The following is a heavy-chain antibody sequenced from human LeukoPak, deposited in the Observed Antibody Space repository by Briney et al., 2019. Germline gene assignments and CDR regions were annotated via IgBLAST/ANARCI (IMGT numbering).Heavy chain of an antibody. CDR3: ARALRTGQGDYVPVL. V-gene: IGHV5-51*01. D-gene: IGHD4-17*01. Sequence: GESLKISCKGSGYSFTSYWLGWVRQMPGKGLEWMTIIYPGDSETRYSPSFQGQVTISADKSIGTMYLQWSSLKASDTAMYYCARALRTGQGDYVPVLWGQGTLVIVSS. CDR1: GYSFTSYW. CDR2: IYPGDSET. J-gene: IGHJ4*02.